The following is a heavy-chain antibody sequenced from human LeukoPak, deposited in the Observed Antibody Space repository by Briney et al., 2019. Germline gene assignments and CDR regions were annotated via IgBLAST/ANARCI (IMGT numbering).Heavy chain of an antibody. CDR3: ARGGPGYSSGLDPCDFDY. V-gene: IGHV3-30*04. D-gene: IGHD6-19*01. CDR1: GFTFSSYA. J-gene: IGHJ4*02. CDR2: ISYDGSNK. Sequence: PGGSLRLSCAASGFTFSSYAMHWVRQAPGKGLEWVAVISYDGSNKYYADSVKGRFTISRDNSKNTLYLQMNSLRAEDTAVYYCARGGPGYSSGLDPCDFDYWGQGTLVTVSS.